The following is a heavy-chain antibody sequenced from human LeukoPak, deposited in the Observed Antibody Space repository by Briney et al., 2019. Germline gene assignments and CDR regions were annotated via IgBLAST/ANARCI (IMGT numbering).Heavy chain of an antibody. Sequence: PSETLSLTCTVSGGYISSYYGSWIRQPPGKGLEWIGYIYYSGSTNYNPSLKSRVTISVDASKNQFSLKLSSVTAADTAVYYCARDLSSGSSTWGQGTLVTVSS. CDR2: IYYSGST. J-gene: IGHJ5*02. CDR1: GGYISSYY. CDR3: ARDLSSGSST. D-gene: IGHD6-19*01. V-gene: IGHV4-59*01.